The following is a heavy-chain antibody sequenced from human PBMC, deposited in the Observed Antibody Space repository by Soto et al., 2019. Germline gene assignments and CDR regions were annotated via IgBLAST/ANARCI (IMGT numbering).Heavy chain of an antibody. Sequence: EVQVVESGGGLVQPGGSLRLSCEGSGFTFSTYNMDWVRQAPGKGLEWVSYITNTGGTIYYADSVRGRFTISRDNAKNTLFLQMNSLRDDDTAVYYCARDGNRGFDMDDWGQGTTVTVSS. V-gene: IGHV3-48*02. J-gene: IGHJ6*02. CDR1: GFTFSTYN. CDR3: ARDGNRGFDMDD. CDR2: ITNTGGTI.